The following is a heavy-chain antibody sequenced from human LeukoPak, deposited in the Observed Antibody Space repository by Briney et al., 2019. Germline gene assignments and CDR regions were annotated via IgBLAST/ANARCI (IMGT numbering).Heavy chain of an antibody. V-gene: IGHV6-1*01. J-gene: IGHJ5*02. CDR1: GDSVSSNSAA. Sequence: SQTLSLTCAISGDSVSSNSAAWNWIRQSPSRGLEWLGTRYYRSKWYNDYAGSVKSRMTINPDTSKNQFSLQLNSVTPEDTAVYYCARDWYSSGRSPWFDPWGQGTLVTVSS. D-gene: IGHD6-19*01. CDR3: ARDWYSSGRSPWFDP. CDR2: RYYRSKWYN.